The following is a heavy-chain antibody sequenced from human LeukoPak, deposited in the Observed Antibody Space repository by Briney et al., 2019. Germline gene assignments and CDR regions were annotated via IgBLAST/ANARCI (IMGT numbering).Heavy chain of an antibody. Sequence: GGSLRLSCAASGFTFSSYAMSWVRQAPGKGLEWVSAISGSGDSTYCADSVKGRFTVSRDNSKDTLYLQMNSLRAEDTAVYYCAKDSSSWSGYVAWFDPWGQGTLVTVSS. CDR3: AKDSSSWSGYVAWFDP. CDR2: ISGSGDST. J-gene: IGHJ5*02. CDR1: GFTFSSYA. V-gene: IGHV3-23*01. D-gene: IGHD3-3*01.